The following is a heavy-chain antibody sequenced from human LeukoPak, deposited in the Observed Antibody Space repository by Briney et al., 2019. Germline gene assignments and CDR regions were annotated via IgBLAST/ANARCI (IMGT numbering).Heavy chain of an antibody. J-gene: IGHJ1*01. CDR1: GFVFNNHA. Sequence: PGGSLRLSCAASGFVFNNHAMGWVRQTPEKRLEWVSLLSGEGHDTYYPDSLKGRFTISRDNSKNTVYLHMTGLRDDDTAVYFCVKDGLLTSPLRSWGPGTLVTVSS. V-gene: IGHV3-23*01. CDR3: VKDGLLTSPLRS. CDR2: LSGEGHDT.